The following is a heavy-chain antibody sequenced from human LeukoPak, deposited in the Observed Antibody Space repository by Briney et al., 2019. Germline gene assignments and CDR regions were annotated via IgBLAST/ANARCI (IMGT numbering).Heavy chain of an antibody. D-gene: IGHD3-16*01. CDR1: SGSLRGYY. J-gene: IGHJ4*02. Sequence: SETLSLTCTVSSGSLRGYYWSWIRQPPGKGLEWIGYIYYSGGTNYHPSLKSRVTISVDTSKDQFSLKVNSVTAADTAVYYCARIEGDNSLDFWGPGTLVTVSS. CDR3: ARIEGDNSLDF. CDR2: IYYSGGT. V-gene: IGHV4-59*08.